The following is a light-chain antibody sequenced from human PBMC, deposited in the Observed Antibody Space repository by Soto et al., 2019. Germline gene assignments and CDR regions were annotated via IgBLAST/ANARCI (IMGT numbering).Light chain of an antibody. V-gene: IGLV8-61*01. CDR2: STN. Sequence: QTVVTQEPPFSVSPGGTVTLTCGLSSGSVSTSHYPGWFQQTPGQAPRTLIYSTNTRSSGVPERFSGSILGNKAALTITGAQADDESDYYCVLYIGGWVFGGGTKLTVL. J-gene: IGLJ3*02. CDR3: VLYIGGWV. CDR1: SGSVSTSHY.